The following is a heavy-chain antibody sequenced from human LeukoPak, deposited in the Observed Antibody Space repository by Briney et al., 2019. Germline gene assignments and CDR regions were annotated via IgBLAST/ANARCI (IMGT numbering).Heavy chain of an antibody. Sequence: PSETLSLTCTVSGSSISSSSYYWGWIRQPPGKGLEWIGSIYYSGSTYYNPSLKSRVTISVDTSKNQFSLKLSSVTAADTAVYYCARHRVGGSGWYEGYNWFDPWGQGTLVTVSS. J-gene: IGHJ5*02. CDR2: IYYSGST. D-gene: IGHD6-19*01. CDR3: ARHRVGGSGWYEGYNWFDP. V-gene: IGHV4-39*01. CDR1: GSSISSSSYY.